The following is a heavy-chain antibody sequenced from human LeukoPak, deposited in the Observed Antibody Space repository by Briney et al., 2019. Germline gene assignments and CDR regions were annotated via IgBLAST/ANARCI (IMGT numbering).Heavy chain of an antibody. CDR3: ARSCRGGSCYVDY. D-gene: IGHD2-15*01. CDR1: GYTFTGYY. Sequence: GASVKVSCKASGYTFTGYYMHWVRQAPGQGLEWMGWINPNSGGTNYAQKFQGRVTMTRDTSISTAYMELSRLRSDDTAVHYCARSCRGGSCYVDYWGQGTLVTVSS. V-gene: IGHV1-2*02. J-gene: IGHJ4*02. CDR2: INPNSGGT.